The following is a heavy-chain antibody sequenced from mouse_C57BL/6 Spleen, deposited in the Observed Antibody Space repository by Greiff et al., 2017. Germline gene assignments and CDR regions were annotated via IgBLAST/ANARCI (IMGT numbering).Heavy chain of an antibody. D-gene: IGHD1-1*01. CDR1: GFTFSDYG. Sequence: DVMLVESGGGLVKPGASLKLSCAASGFTFSDYGMHWVRQAPEKGLEWVAYISSGSSTIYYADTVKGRFTIARDNAKNTLFLQMTSLRSEDTAVYYCAREDGSYFDYWGQGTTLTVSS. V-gene: IGHV5-17*01. J-gene: IGHJ2*01. CDR2: ISSGSSTI. CDR3: AREDGSYFDY.